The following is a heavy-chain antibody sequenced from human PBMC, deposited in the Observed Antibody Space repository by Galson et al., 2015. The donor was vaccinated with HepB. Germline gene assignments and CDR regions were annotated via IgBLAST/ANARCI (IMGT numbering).Heavy chain of an antibody. CDR2: IWYDGSNK. CDR1: GFTFSSYG. D-gene: IGHD4-17*01. Sequence: SLRLSCAASGFTFSSYGMHWVRQAPGKGLEWVAVIWYDGSNKYYADSVKGRFTISRDNSKNTLYLQMNSLRAEDTAVYYCARWSSGDYAGFRWFDPWGQGTLVTVSS. J-gene: IGHJ5*02. V-gene: IGHV3-33*01. CDR3: ARWSSGDYAGFRWFDP.